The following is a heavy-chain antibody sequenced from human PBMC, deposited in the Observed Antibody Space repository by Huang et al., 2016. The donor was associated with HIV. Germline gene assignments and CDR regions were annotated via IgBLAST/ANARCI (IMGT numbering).Heavy chain of an antibody. V-gene: IGHV1-69*13. CDR3: ARTAYSYGFRQGYNWFDP. CDR2: IIPIFGTA. J-gene: IGHJ5*02. CDR1: GGTFSSYA. Sequence: QVLLVQSGAEVRKPGSSVKVSCTAFGGTFSSYAISWVRQAPGQGLEWMGGIIPIFGTANYTQKFQDRVTITVDESTNTGYMELTRLTSEDTAVYYCARTAYSYGFRQGYNWFDPWGQGTPVTVSS. D-gene: IGHD5-18*01.